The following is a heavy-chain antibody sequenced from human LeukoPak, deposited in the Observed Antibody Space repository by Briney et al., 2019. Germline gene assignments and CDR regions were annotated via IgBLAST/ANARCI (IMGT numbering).Heavy chain of an antibody. Sequence: ASVKVSCKASGYTFTGYYMHWVRQAPGQGLEWMGWINPNSGGTNYAQKFQDRVTMTRDTSISTAYIELNFLRSDDTAVFYCARGDYYGSPKVVAAWGQGTLVTVSS. CDR2: INPNSGGT. J-gene: IGHJ5*02. V-gene: IGHV1-2*02. CDR3: ARGDYYGSPKVVAA. CDR1: GYTFTGYY. D-gene: IGHD3-10*01.